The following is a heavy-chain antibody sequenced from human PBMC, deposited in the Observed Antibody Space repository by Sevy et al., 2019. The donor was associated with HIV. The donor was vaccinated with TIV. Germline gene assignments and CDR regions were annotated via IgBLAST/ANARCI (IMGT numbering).Heavy chain of an antibody. CDR3: AITKDYYDSSGYPFDY. CDR1: GYTLIQLS. V-gene: IGHV1-24*01. Sequence: ASVKVSCKVSGYTLIQLSMHWVRQVPGKGLEWMGSFDPEDGETIYAQKFQGIVTMTEDTSTDTAYMELSSLKSEDTAIFYCAITKDYYDSSGYPFDYWGQGTLVSVSS. J-gene: IGHJ4*02. CDR2: FDPEDGET. D-gene: IGHD3-22*01.